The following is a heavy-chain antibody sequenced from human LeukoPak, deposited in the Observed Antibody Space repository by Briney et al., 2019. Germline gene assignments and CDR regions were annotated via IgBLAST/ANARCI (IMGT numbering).Heavy chain of an antibody. CDR1: GGTFSSYA. D-gene: IGHD3-9*01. Sequence: EASVKVSCKASGGTFSSYAISWVRQAPGQGLEWMGRIIPILGIANYAQKFQGRVTITADKSTSTAYMELSSLRSEDTAVYYCAREDDILTGYDYRGQGTLVTVSS. V-gene: IGHV1-69*04. CDR3: AREDDILTGYDY. J-gene: IGHJ4*02. CDR2: IIPILGIA.